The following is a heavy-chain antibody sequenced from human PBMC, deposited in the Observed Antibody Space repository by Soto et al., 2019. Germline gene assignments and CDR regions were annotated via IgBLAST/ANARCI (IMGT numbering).Heavy chain of an antibody. CDR3: ARGGVAPYYHYGMDV. Sequence: QVQLVQSGAEVKKPGASVKVSCKASGYTFTRSGISWVRQAPGQGLEWMGWISTYNGDTNYAQTFQGRVTMTTDTAXRTAYMEMRSPRSDDTAVYYCARGGVAPYYHYGMDVWGQGTPVTVSS. D-gene: IGHD3-16*01. J-gene: IGHJ6*02. V-gene: IGHV1-18*01. CDR2: ISTYNGDT. CDR1: GYTFTRSG.